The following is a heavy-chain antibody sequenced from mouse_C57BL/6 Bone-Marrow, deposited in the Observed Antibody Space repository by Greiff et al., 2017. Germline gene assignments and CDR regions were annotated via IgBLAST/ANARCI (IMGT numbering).Heavy chain of an antibody. Sequence: EVKLVESGTVLARPGASVKMSCKTSGYTFTSYWMHWVKQRPGQGLEWIGAIYPGNSDTSYNQKFKGKAKLTAVTSASTAYMELSSLTNEDSAVYYCTPLFITTVVGYFDVWGTGTTVTVSS. V-gene: IGHV1-5*01. CDR2: IYPGNSDT. J-gene: IGHJ1*03. D-gene: IGHD1-1*01. CDR1: GYTFTSYW. CDR3: TPLFITTVVGYFDV.